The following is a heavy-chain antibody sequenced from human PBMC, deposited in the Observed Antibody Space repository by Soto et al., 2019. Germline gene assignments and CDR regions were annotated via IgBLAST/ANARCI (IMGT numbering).Heavy chain of an antibody. CDR1: GRSFSGYY. J-gene: IGHJ4*02. CDR3: ARDKITGLFDY. Sequence: QVQLQQWGAGLLKPSETLSLTCAVYGRSFSGYYWTWIRQPPGTGLEWIGEINHSGSTHYNPSLKSHVTLSVDTSKIQFSLKLTSVTAADTAVYYCARDKITGLFDYWGQGTLVTVSS. CDR2: INHSGST. V-gene: IGHV4-34*01. D-gene: IGHD2-8*02.